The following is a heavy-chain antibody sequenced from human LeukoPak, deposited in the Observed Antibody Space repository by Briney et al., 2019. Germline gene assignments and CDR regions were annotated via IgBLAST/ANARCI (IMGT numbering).Heavy chain of an antibody. CDR2: INTDGSNT. CDR3: VRDFSGRPDY. V-gene: IGHV3-74*01. CDR1: GFTFSYYW. J-gene: IGHJ4*02. Sequence: GGSLGLSCAASGFTFSYYWMHWVRQAPGKGLVWVSHINTDGSNTSYADSVKGRFTISRDNAKNTLYLQMNSLRAEDTAVYYCVRDFSGRPDYWGQGTLLTVSS. D-gene: IGHD5-12*01.